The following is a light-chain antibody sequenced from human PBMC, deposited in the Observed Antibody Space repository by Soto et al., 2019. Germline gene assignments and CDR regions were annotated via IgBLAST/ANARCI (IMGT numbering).Light chain of an antibody. CDR3: QQSYNTPRT. J-gene: IGKJ1*01. CDR2: TAS. Sequence: DIQMTQSPSSLSACVVDRVAIACRTSQPISDYLNWYQQKPGKAPSLLIYTASNLQTGVTSRFSGSGSGTHFTLTINSLQPEDFATYYCQQSYNTPRTVGQGTQVEIK. V-gene: IGKV1-39*01. CDR1: QPISDY.